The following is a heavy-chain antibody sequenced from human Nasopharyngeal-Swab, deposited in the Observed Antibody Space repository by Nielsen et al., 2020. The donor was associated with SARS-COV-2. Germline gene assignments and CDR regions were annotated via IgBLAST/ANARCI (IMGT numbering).Heavy chain of an antibody. CDR2: IWDDGSNK. V-gene: IGHV3-33*01. Sequence: GESLKISCAASGFTFSSYGMHWVRQAPGKGLEWVAVIWDDGSNKYYADSVKGRFTISRDNSKNTLYLQMTSLRAEDTAVYYCARDLAIAAAGKGDYWGQGTLVTVSS. D-gene: IGHD6-13*01. CDR1: GFTFSSYG. CDR3: ARDLAIAAAGKGDY. J-gene: IGHJ4*02.